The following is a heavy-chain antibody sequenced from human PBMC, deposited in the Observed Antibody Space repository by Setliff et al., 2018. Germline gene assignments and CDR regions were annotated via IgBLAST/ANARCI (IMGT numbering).Heavy chain of an antibody. CDR1: GFMFNSYG. Sequence: GGSLRLSCTASGFMFNSYGMHWVRQAPGKGLEWVAYLRFDGKTQHYADFVKGRFIISRDNFNNTLYLQMKGLGAEDTAHYYCARAHSSTLSVHDYWGQGTLVTVSS. D-gene: IGHD2-2*01. V-gene: IGHV3-30*02. CDR3: ARAHSSTLSVHDY. J-gene: IGHJ4*02. CDR2: LRFDGKTQ.